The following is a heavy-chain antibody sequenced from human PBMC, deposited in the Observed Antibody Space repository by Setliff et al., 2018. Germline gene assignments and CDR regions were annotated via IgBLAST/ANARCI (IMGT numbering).Heavy chain of an antibody. Sequence: GGSLRLSCVVSGFDYAMSWVRQAPGQRLEWVSSISGGADRTYYADSVKGRFTISRDNSKNIVYLQMNSLRAEDTAIYSCAKFSSVPGSRFFDYWGQGALVTVSS. CDR3: AKFSSVPGSRFFDY. V-gene: IGHV3-23*01. CDR1: GFDYA. J-gene: IGHJ4*02. CDR2: ISGGADRT. D-gene: IGHD2-2*01.